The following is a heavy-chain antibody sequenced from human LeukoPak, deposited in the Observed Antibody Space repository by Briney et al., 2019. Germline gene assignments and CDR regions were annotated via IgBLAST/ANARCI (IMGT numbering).Heavy chain of an antibody. D-gene: IGHD3-3*01. CDR3: ARGGLWSGYFYFDY. CDR1: GGSISSSGYY. V-gene: IGHV4-39*07. CDR2: IYHSGST. Sequence: SETLSLTCTVSGGSISSSGYYWGWIRQPPGKGLEWIGSIYHSGSTYYNPSLKSRVTISVDTSKNQFSLKLSSVTAADTAVYYCARGGLWSGYFYFDYWGQGTLVTVSS. J-gene: IGHJ4*02.